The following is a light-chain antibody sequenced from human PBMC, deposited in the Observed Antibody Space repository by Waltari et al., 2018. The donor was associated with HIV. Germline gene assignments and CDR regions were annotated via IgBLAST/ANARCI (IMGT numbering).Light chain of an antibody. CDR3: ACWDRSGDYIL. CDR2: GKN. V-gene: IGLV3-19*01. J-gene: IGLJ2*01. CDR1: SLRKYY. Sequence: SSELTQDPAVSVALGQTVKIACLGDSLRKYYSMWYRLRPGQAPQLLVYGKNSRPSGIPDRFSASSSGNRAFLTITGARAEDEADYYCACWDRSGDYILFGGGTSLTGL.